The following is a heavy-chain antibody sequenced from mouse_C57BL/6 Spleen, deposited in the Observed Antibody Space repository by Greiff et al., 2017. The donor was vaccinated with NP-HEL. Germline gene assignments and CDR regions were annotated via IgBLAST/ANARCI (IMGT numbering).Heavy chain of an antibody. CDR2: ISYDGSN. J-gene: IGHJ3*01. CDR1: GYSITSGYY. CDR3: ARDSEDFFAY. V-gene: IGHV3-6*01. Sequence: EVKLQESGPGLVKPSQSLSLTCSVTGYSITSGYYWNWIRQFPGNKLEWMGYISYDGSNNYNPSLKNRISITRDTSKNQFFLKLNSVTTEDTATYYCARDSEDFFAYWGQGTLVTVSA.